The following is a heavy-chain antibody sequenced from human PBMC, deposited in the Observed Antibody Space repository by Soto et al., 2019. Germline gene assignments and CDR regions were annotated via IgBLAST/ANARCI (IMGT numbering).Heavy chain of an antibody. J-gene: IGHJ4*02. CDR1: GGTFSSYA. V-gene: IGHV1-69*06. CDR2: IIPIFGTA. D-gene: IGHD1-26*01. CDR3: ARDCKDIEGATVD. Sequence: QVQLVQSGAEVKKPGSSVKVSCKASGGTFSSYAISWVRQAPGQGLEWMGGIIPIFGTANYEQKFQGRVTITADKSTSTAYKELSSLRSEDTAVYYCARDCKDIEGATVDWGQGTLVTVSS.